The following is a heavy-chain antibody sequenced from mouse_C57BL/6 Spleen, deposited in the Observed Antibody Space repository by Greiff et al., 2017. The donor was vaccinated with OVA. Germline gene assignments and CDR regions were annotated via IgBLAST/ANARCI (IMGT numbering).Heavy chain of an antibody. V-gene: IGHV1-15*01. CDR3: TRSGGNSLFAY. CDR1: GYTFTDYE. J-gene: IGHJ3*01. Sequence: VQLQQSGAELVRPGASVTLSCKASGYTFTDYEMHWVKQTPVHGLEWIGAIDPETGGTAYNQKFKGKAILTADKSSSTAYMELRSLTSEDSAVYYCTRSGGNSLFAYWGQGTLVTVSA. D-gene: IGHD2-1*01. CDR2: IDPETGGT.